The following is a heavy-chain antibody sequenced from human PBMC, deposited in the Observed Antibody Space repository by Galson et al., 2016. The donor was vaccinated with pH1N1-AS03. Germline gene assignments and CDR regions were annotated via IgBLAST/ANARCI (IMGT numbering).Heavy chain of an antibody. D-gene: IGHD2-21*02. Sequence: SLRLSCAVSGLSVAKNYMSWVRQAPGKGLEWVANINQDENEKYCVDSVKGRFTISRDNAKNSLYLEMNSLRAEDTALYYCARESTGTEHIVVVTGRYGYYYMDVGGKGTTVTVSS. V-gene: IGHV3-7*03. CDR2: INQDENEK. J-gene: IGHJ6*03. CDR3: ARESTGTEHIVVVTGRYGYYYMDV. CDR1: GLSVAKNY.